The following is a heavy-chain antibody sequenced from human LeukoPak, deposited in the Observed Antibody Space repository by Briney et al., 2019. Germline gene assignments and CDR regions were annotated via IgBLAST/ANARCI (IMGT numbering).Heavy chain of an antibody. J-gene: IGHJ6*02. CDR3: ARFGVDYDMDV. CDR2: IHYSGKA. D-gene: IGHD3-16*01. V-gene: IGHV4-59*11. CDR1: GGSISGHY. Sequence: SETLSPTCTVSGGSISGHYWIWVRQPPGEGLEWIGQIHYSGKADYNPSLRSRITISVDTSKNQMSLKVTSVTAADTAVYYCARFGVDYDMDVWGQGTTVTVS.